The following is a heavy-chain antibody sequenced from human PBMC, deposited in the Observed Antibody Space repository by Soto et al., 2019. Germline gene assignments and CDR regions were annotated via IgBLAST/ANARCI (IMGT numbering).Heavy chain of an antibody. D-gene: IGHD4-17*01. Sequence: QITLKESGPTLVKPTQTLTLTCTFSGFSLSTSGMGVGWIHQPPGHALEWLALMYWDDDNRYSPSLKSRLTITKDTSKTQVVLTMTNMDPVDTATYYCALSTTVQTTYAFDIWGQGTMVTVSS. J-gene: IGHJ3*02. CDR2: MYWDDDN. V-gene: IGHV2-5*02. CDR3: ALSTTVQTTYAFDI. CDR1: GFSLSTSGMG.